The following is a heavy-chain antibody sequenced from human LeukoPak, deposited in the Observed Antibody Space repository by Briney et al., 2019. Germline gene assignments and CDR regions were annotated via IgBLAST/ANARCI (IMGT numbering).Heavy chain of an antibody. CDR1: EFTFSSYS. CDR3: ARSSYSSSSSV. J-gene: IGHJ3*01. V-gene: IGHV3-48*04. D-gene: IGHD6-6*01. CDR2: ITNSGNSK. Sequence: GGSLRLSCAASEFTFSSYSMNWVRQAPGKGLEWVSYITNSGNSKSYADSVKGRFTISRDNAKNSLYLQINSLRAEDTAVYYCARSSYSSSSSVWGQGTMVTVSS.